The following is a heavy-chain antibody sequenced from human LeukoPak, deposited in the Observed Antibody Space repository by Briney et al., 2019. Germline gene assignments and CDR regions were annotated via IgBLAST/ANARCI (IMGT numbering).Heavy chain of an antibody. J-gene: IGHJ4*02. Sequence: GGSLRLSCAASGFTFSKFAMSWVRQAPGKGPEWVSTISSSGGDTYYADSVKGRFTVSRDNSKNTLFLQMNSLRAEDTALYYCAKGSLGSWYFFDYWGQGTLVTISS. D-gene: IGHD6-13*01. V-gene: IGHV3-23*01. CDR2: ISSSGGDT. CDR1: GFTFSKFA. CDR3: AKGSLGSWYFFDY.